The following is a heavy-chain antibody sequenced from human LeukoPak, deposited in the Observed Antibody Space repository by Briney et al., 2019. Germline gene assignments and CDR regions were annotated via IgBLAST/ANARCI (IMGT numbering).Heavy chain of an antibody. J-gene: IGHJ4*02. CDR2: ISSSSSYI. CDR3: AREDYDSSGYFDY. D-gene: IGHD3-22*01. V-gene: IGHV3-21*01. CDR1: GFTFSSYS. Sequence: GGSPRLSCAASGFTFSSYSMNWVRQAPGKGLEWVSSISSSSSYIYYADSVKGRFTISRDNAKNSLYLQMNSLRAEDTAVYYCAREDYDSSGYFDYWGQGTLVTVSS.